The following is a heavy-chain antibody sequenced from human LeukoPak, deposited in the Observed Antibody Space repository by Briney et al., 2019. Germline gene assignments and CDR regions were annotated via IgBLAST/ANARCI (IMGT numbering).Heavy chain of an antibody. D-gene: IGHD3-22*01. CDR3: AKDSSPHYYDSSAYPDY. CDR1: GFTFSTYA. Sequence: GGSLRLSCAASGFTFSTYAMSWVRQAPGKGLEWVSTISGSGGNTYYADSVKGRFTISRDNSKNTLFLQMISLRAEDTAVYYCAKDSSPHYYDSSAYPDYWGQGTLVTVSS. J-gene: IGHJ4*02. CDR2: ISGSGGNT. V-gene: IGHV3-23*01.